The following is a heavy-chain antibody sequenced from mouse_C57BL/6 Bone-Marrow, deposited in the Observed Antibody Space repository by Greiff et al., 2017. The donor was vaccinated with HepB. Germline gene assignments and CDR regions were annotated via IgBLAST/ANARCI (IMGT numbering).Heavy chain of an antibody. D-gene: IGHD2-4*01. CDR1: GYTFTSYW. Sequence: QVQLQQPGAELVKPGASVKMSCKASGYTFTSYWITWVKQRPGQGLEWIGDIYPGSGSTNYNEKFKSKATLTVDTSSSTAYMQLSSLTSEDSAVYYCARDGEYDVSFYWYFDVWGTGTTVTVSS. CDR3: ARDGEYDVSFYWYFDV. V-gene: IGHV1-55*01. J-gene: IGHJ1*03. CDR2: IYPGSGST.